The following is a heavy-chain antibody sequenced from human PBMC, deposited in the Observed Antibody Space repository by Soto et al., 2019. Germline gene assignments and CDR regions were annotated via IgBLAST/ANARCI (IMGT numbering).Heavy chain of an antibody. V-gene: IGHV3-30*18. J-gene: IGHJ1*01. CDR3: AKQSFHH. CDR1: GFTFSSYG. CDR2: ISHDGSNK. Sequence: QVQLVESGGGVVQPGRSLRLSCAASGFTFSSYGMHWVRQAPGKGLEWVAVISHDGSNKYYADSVKGRFTISRDNSKNTLYLQMNSLRAEDTAVYYCAKQSFHHWGQGTLVTVSS.